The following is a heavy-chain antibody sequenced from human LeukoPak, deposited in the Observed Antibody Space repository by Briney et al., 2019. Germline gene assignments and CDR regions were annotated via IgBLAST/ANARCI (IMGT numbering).Heavy chain of an antibody. J-gene: IGHJ5*01. CDR2: IYPGDSET. Sequence: GESLKISCKGSGYSFISYWIGWVRQMPGKGLKWMGIIYPGDSETRYSPSFQGQVTISADKSISTAYPQWSSLKASDTAMYYCARSLAVAGVYAFDSWGQGTLVTVSS. D-gene: IGHD6-19*01. CDR3: ARSLAVAGVYAFDS. V-gene: IGHV5-51*01. CDR1: GYSFISYW.